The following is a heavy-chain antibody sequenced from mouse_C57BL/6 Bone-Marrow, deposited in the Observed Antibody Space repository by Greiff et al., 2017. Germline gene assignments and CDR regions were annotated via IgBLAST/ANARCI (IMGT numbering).Heavy chain of an antibody. V-gene: IGHV1-64*01. D-gene: IGHD2-3*01. Sequence: QVHVKQPGAELVKPGASVKLSCKASGYTFTSYWMHWVKQRPGQGLEWIGMIHPNSGSTNYNEKFKSKATLTVDKSSSTAYMQLSSLTSEDSAVYYCARHGYYRGWYFDVWGTGTTVTVSS. CDR3: ARHGYYRGWYFDV. CDR2: IHPNSGST. CDR1: GYTFTSYW. J-gene: IGHJ1*03.